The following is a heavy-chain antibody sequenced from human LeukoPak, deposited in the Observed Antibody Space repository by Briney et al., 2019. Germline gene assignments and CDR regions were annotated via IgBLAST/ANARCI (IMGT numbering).Heavy chain of an antibody. V-gene: IGHV3-23*01. CDR3: AKNYDILTGPPLL. CDR1: GFTVSSNY. J-gene: IGHJ4*02. CDR2: ISGSGGST. D-gene: IGHD3-9*01. Sequence: GGSLRLSCAASGFTVSSNYMSWVRQAPGKGLEWVSAISGSGGSTYYADSVKGRFTISRDNSKNTLYLQMNSLRAEDTAVYYCAKNYDILTGPPLLWGQGTLVTVSS.